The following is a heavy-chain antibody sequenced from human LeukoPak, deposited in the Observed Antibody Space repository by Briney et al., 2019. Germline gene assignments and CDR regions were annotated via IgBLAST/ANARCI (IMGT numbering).Heavy chain of an antibody. CDR1: GGSFSGYY. Sequence: PSETLSLTCAVYGGSFSGYYWSWVRQPPGKGLEWVGEINHSGSTNYNPSLKSRVTISGETSKKEFSLKLSSVTAADTAVYYCARGGTYYDFWSGYYGYYFDYWGQGTLVTVSS. D-gene: IGHD3-3*01. V-gene: IGHV4-34*01. CDR2: INHSGST. CDR3: ARGGTYYDFWSGYYGYYFDY. J-gene: IGHJ4*02.